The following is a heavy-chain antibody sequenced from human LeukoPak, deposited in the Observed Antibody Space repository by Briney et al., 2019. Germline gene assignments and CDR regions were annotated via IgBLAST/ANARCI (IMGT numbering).Heavy chain of an antibody. Sequence: SESLSLTCAVSGGSINSHYWGWIRQPPGKGLQWIGDIYYTGKINYNPSLKSRVTITLDTSKDHLSLNLTSVLAADTAIYYCVRRDTGWNYFDYWGQGILVTVSS. J-gene: IGHJ4*02. CDR1: GGSINSHY. CDR2: IYYTGKI. CDR3: VRRDTGWNYFDY. V-gene: IGHV4-59*08. D-gene: IGHD6-19*01.